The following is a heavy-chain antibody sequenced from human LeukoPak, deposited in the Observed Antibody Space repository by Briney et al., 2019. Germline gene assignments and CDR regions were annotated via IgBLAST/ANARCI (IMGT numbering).Heavy chain of an antibody. Sequence: SETLFLTCAVSGGSIRSSNWWSWVRPPPGKGLEWIGEIYHSGSTNYNPSLKSRVTISVDKSKNQFSLKLSSVTAADTAVYYCARDYGSGSYSNWFDPWGQGTLVTVSS. CDR2: IYHSGST. CDR1: GGSIRSSNW. V-gene: IGHV4-4*02. J-gene: IGHJ5*02. CDR3: ARDYGSGSYSNWFDP. D-gene: IGHD3-10*01.